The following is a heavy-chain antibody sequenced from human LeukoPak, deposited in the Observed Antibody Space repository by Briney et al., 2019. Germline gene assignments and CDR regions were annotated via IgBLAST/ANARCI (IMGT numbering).Heavy chain of an antibody. CDR1: GGSINSGSDY. CDR2: IYYAGST. D-gene: IGHD4/OR15-4a*01. CDR3: ARGRRIVVLPGRGYFDL. J-gene: IGHJ2*01. V-gene: IGHV4-39*02. Sequence: PSETLSLTCIVSGGSINSGSDYWGWIRQPPGKGLEWIGSIYYAGSTYYNPSLKSRVTLSVDTSTNHFSLNIKSVTAADTAMYYCARGRRIVVLPGRGYFDLWGRGTLVTVSS.